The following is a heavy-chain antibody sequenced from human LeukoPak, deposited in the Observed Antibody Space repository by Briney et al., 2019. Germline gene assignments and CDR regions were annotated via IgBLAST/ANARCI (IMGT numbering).Heavy chain of an antibody. V-gene: IGHV4-39*01. Sequence: SETLSLTCTVSGGSISNSSFFWGYIRQSPGKGLEWIGSIYYTGSTYYNPSLTSRVAIFADTSKNQFSLKLSSVTAADTAVYYCARRRYDSSGYPFDYWGQGTLVTVSS. CDR1: GGSISNSSFF. CDR2: IYYTGST. CDR3: ARRRYDSSGYPFDY. J-gene: IGHJ4*02. D-gene: IGHD3-22*01.